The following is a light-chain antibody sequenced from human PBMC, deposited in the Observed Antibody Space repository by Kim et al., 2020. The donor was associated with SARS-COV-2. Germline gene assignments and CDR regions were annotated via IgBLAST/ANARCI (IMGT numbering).Light chain of an antibody. CDR2: KAS. CDR3: QQFYTYPIT. V-gene: IGKV1-5*03. J-gene: IGKJ5*01. Sequence: ASVGDRVNITCRASQSIYSYLAWYQRKPGNVPKILIYKASTLESGVPSRFSGSESGTEFTLTISSLQPDDFATYYRQQFYTYPITFGQGTRLEIK. CDR1: QSIYSY.